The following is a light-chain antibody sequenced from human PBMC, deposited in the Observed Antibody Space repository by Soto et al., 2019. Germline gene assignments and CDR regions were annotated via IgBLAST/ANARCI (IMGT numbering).Light chain of an antibody. CDR3: QQSYSTLFS. CDR2: AAS. CDR1: QTIIRY. J-gene: IGKJ3*01. Sequence: DIQMTQSPSSLSASVGDRVTITCRASQTIIRYLNWYQQKPGRATNLLIYAASNLQSGVPSRFSGSASGTEFTLTISSLQPEDFATYYCQQSYSTLFSFGPGTKVEIK. V-gene: IGKV1-39*01.